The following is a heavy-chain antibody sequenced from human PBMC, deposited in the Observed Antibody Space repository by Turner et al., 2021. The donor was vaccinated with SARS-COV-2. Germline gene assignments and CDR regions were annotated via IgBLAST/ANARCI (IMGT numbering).Heavy chain of an antibody. J-gene: IGHJ4*02. Sequence: EVQLLESGGGLLQPGGSLRLSCAASGFTFSTSAMTWVRQGPGKGLEGVSGISGSGGSTYYADPVKGRFTISRDNSKNTLFLQMNSLRAGDTAVYYCATGRRENYFNYWGQGTLVTVSS. CDR3: ATGRRENYFNY. CDR2: ISGSGGST. V-gene: IGHV3-23*01. D-gene: IGHD1-26*01. CDR1: GFTFSTSA.